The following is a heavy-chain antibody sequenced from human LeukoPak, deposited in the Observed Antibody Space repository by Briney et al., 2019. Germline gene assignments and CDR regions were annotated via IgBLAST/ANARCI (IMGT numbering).Heavy chain of an antibody. D-gene: IGHD4/OR15-4a*01. CDR2: INPSGGST. Sequence: ASVKVSCKASGYTSTSYYMHWVRQAPGQGLEWMGIINPSGGSTSYAQKFQGRVTMTRDTSTSTVYMELSSLRSEDTAVYYCARTTMEKDYFDYWGQGTLVTVSS. CDR3: ARTTMEKDYFDY. CDR1: GYTSTSYY. V-gene: IGHV1-46*01. J-gene: IGHJ4*02.